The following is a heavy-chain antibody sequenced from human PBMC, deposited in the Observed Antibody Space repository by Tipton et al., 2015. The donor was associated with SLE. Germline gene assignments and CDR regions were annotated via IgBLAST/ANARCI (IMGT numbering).Heavy chain of an antibody. D-gene: IGHD3-9*01. Sequence: SLRLSCNVSAVSVSSSNYYWGWIRQPPGKGLEWVAVISYDGSNKYYADSVKGRFTISRDNSKNTLYLQMNSLRAEDTAVYYCARDLTSFYGMDVWGQGTTVTVS. CDR3: ARDLTSFYGMDV. V-gene: IGHV3-30*04. J-gene: IGHJ6*02. CDR2: ISYDGSNK. CDR1: AVSVSSSNYY.